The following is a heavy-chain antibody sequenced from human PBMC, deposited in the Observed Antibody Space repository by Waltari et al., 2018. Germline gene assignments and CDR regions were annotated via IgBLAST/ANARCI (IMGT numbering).Heavy chain of an antibody. CDR1: GYSISSGYY. V-gene: IGHV4-38-2*01. D-gene: IGHD6-13*01. Sequence: QVQLQESGPGLVKPSETLSLTCAVSGYSISSGYYWGWIRQPPGKGLEWIGSIYHSGSTYYTPSLKSRVTISVDTSKNQFSLKLSSVTAADTAVYYCARSIAAAGTNWFDPWGQGTLVTVSS. J-gene: IGHJ5*02. CDR2: IYHSGST. CDR3: ARSIAAAGTNWFDP.